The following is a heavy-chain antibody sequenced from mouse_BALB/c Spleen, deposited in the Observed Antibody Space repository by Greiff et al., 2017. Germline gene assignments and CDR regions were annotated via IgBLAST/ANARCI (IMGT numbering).Heavy chain of an antibody. CDR1: GFSLTSYG. V-gene: IGHV2-9*02. CDR3: ARDGGYDGYPAWFAY. J-gene: IGHJ3*01. D-gene: IGHD2-3*01. Sequence: VQLQESGPGLVAPSQSLSITCTVSGFSLTSYGVHWVRQPPGKGLEWLGVIWAGGSTNYNSALMSRLSISKDNSKSQVFLKMNSLQTDDTAMYYCARDGGYDGYPAWFAYWGQGTLVTVSA. CDR2: IWAGGST.